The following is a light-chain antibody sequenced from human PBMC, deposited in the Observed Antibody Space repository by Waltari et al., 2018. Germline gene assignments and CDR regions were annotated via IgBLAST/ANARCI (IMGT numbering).Light chain of an antibody. CDR1: QYITKRY. Sequence: VLTQSPGTLSLSPGEGATLSCRASQYITKRYFAWYQQQPGQAPRLLIDGASSRAAGIPDRFSGSGSGTDFTLTISRLEPDDSAVYFCQQYGSSVMYTFGQGTKLEIK. J-gene: IGKJ2*01. CDR2: GAS. CDR3: QQYGSSVMYT. V-gene: IGKV3-20*01.